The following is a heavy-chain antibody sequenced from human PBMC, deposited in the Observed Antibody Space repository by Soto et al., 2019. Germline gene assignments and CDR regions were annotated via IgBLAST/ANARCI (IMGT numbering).Heavy chain of an antibody. Sequence: PSETLSIICAVYGGIVRRYSGSWICHPQESTLEWIGEVDHSGSTNYNPYLKSRVTILVDTSKNQFSLKLSSVTAADTAVYYCARLMGYCSSTSCYRTYYYMDVWGKGTTVTVSS. V-gene: IGHV4-34*01. CDR3: ARLMGYCSSTSCYRTYYYMDV. D-gene: IGHD2-2*02. CDR1: GGIVRRYS. CDR2: VDHSGST. J-gene: IGHJ6*03.